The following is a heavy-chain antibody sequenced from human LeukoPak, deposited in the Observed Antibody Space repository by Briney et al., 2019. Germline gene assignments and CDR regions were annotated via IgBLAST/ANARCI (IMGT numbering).Heavy chain of an antibody. CDR3: AKDMSGGIAAAGNL. CDR2: ISWISGSI. Sequence: HSGGSLRLSCAPAGFTFDDYAMHSVRQAPGKGLEWVSVISWISGSIGYGDCVKGRFTISRDNAKISLYLQMNSLRAEDTALYYCAKDMSGGIAAAGNLWGQGTLVTVSS. J-gene: IGHJ4*02. V-gene: IGHV3-9*01. CDR1: GFTFDDYA. D-gene: IGHD6-13*01.